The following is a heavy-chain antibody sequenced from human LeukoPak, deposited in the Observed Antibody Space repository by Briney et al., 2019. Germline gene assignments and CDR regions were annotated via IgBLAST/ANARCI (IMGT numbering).Heavy chain of an antibody. CDR2: VYYTGST. V-gene: IGHV4-39*02. D-gene: IGHD2-2*01. Sequence: WETLSLTCSVSGASVTSGGFYWGWLRQPPGKGPEWIATVYYTGSTYYNPSLKSRVTISIDTSNNHFSLTLTSVTAADTAVYYCARDGSTSYPVKYYFDYWGQGILVTVSS. CDR3: ARDGSTSYPVKYYFDY. J-gene: IGHJ4*02. CDR1: GASVTSGGFY.